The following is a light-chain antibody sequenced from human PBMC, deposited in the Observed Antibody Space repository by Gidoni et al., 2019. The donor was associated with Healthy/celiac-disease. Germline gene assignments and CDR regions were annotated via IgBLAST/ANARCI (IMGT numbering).Light chain of an antibody. V-gene: IGLV2-14*01. CDR2: EVR. J-gene: IGLJ2*01. Sequence: QSALTQPASVSGSPGQSITIPCTGTSSAVCGYKYVSWYQQHPGKAPKLMIYEVRNQPSGVSNRFSGSKSGNMASLTISGLQAEDEADYYCSSYTSSSTVVFGGGTKLTVL. CDR3: SSYTSSSTVV. CDR1: SSAVCGYKY.